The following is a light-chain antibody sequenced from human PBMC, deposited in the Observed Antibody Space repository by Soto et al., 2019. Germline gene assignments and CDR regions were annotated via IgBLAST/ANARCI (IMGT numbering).Light chain of an antibody. CDR3: QQSYSTPPYT. Sequence: DIQMTQSPSSLSASVGDRVTITCQASQDVRNYLNWYQQKPGKAPKLLIYDASNLETGVPSRFSGSGSGTDLTFTISILQPEDIATYYCQQSYSTPPYTFGQGTKLEIK. J-gene: IGKJ2*01. CDR2: DAS. V-gene: IGKV1-33*01. CDR1: QDVRNY.